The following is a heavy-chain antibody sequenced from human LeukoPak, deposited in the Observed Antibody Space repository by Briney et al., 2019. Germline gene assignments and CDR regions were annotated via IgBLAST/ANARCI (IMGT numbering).Heavy chain of an antibody. Sequence: GGSLRLSCAASGFIFYDYAMHWVRQAPGKGLEWVSAISGSGGSTYYADSVKGRFTISRDNSKNTLYLQMNSLRAEDTAVYYCATLGYSSGWADYWGQGTLVTVSS. D-gene: IGHD6-19*01. CDR3: ATLGYSSGWADY. CDR2: ISGSGGST. J-gene: IGHJ4*02. V-gene: IGHV3-23*01. CDR1: GFIFYDYA.